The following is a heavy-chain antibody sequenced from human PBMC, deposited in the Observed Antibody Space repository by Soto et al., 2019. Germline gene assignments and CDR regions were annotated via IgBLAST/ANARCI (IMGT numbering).Heavy chain of an antibody. CDR1: GYSFTSYW. J-gene: IGHJ6*02. Sequence: PGESLKISCKGSGYSFTSYWIGWVRQMPGKGLEWMGIIYPGDSDTRYSPSFQGQVTISADKSISTAYLQWSSLKASDTAMYYCARRGRSTEGTAAAGIEGGYYYYYYYGMDVWGQGTTVTVSS. V-gene: IGHV5-51*01. D-gene: IGHD6-13*01. CDR2: IYPGDSDT. CDR3: ARRGRSTEGTAAAGIEGGYYYYYYYGMDV.